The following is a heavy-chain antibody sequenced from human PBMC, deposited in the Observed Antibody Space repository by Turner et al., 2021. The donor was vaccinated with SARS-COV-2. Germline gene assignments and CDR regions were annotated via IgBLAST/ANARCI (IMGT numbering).Heavy chain of an antibody. CDR3: ARQVSILGRWLAPFDS. V-gene: IGHV4-39*01. CDR1: SGSISSSAYY. D-gene: IGHD6-19*01. CDR2: FFYSGST. J-gene: IGHJ4*02. Sequence: QLQLQESGPGLGKPSETLSLTCTVSSGSISSSAYYWGWIRQPPGKGLEWIGRFFYSGSTYYSPSLKSRITISVDTSKNQFSLNLSSVTAADTAVYYCARQVSILGRWLAPFDSWGQGTLVTVSS.